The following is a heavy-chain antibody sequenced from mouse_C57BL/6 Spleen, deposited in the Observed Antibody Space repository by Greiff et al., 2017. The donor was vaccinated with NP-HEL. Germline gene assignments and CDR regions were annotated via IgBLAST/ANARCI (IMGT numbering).Heavy chain of an antibody. CDR3: ATSIYYDYDAFDV. Sequence: VKLQESGAELVKPGASVKMSCKASGYTFTTYPIEWMKQNHGKSLEWIGNFHPYNDDTKYNEKFKGKATLTVEKSSSTVYLELSRLTSDDSAVYYCATSIYYDYDAFDVWGTGTTVTVSS. J-gene: IGHJ1*03. D-gene: IGHD2-4*01. CDR2: FHPYNDDT. V-gene: IGHV1-47*01. CDR1: GYTFTTYP.